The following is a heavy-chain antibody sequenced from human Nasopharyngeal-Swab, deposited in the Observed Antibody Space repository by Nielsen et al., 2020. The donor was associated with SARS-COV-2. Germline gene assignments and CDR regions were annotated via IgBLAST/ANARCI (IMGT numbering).Heavy chain of an antibody. J-gene: IGHJ6*03. Sequence: GGSLRLSCVASGFSFDDYTMRWVRQAPGKGLEWVSGISWKSGNMGYADSVKGRFTISRDNAKNSVYLQMNSLRPEDTALYYCAKTMVRGDFYYFLDVWGKGTTVTVSS. CDR2: ISWKSGNM. CDR3: AKTMVRGDFYYFLDV. D-gene: IGHD3-10*01. V-gene: IGHV3-9*01. CDR1: GFSFDDYT.